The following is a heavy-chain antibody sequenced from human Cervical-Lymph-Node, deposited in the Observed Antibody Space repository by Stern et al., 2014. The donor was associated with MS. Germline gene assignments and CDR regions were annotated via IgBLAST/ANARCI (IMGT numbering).Heavy chain of an antibody. D-gene: IGHD3-16*01. Sequence: EVQLVESGGNLVQPGGSLRLSCSASGFTVKSVSMNWVRQAPGKGLEWVSLMNTGGNAQFADSVRDRFTISRDNSKNTVYLEMKSLRAEDTAVYYCARQSVSVFGENVRARKHFFDHWGQGTPVTVSS. CDR1: GFTVKSVS. V-gene: IGHV3-66*04. J-gene: IGHJ4*02. CDR3: ARQSVSVFGENVRARKHFFDH. CDR2: MNTGGNA.